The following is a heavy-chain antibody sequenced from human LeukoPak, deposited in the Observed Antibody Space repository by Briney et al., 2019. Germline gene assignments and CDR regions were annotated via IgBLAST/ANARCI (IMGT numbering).Heavy chain of an antibody. J-gene: IGHJ4*02. Sequence: ASVKVSCKASGYTFTSYYMHWVRQAPRHGREWMGIINPSGGSTSYAQKFQGRVTMTRDTSTSTVYMELSSLRSEDTAVYYCARMCPPSFFFDYWGQGTLVTVSS. V-gene: IGHV1-46*01. CDR3: ARMCPPSFFFDY. CDR2: INPSGGST. D-gene: IGHD5/OR15-5a*01. CDR1: GYTFTSYY.